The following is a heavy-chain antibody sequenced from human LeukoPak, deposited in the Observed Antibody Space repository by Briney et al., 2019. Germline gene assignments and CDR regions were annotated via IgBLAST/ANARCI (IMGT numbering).Heavy chain of an antibody. D-gene: IGHD6-13*01. Sequence: PSETLSLTCAVYGGSFSGYYWSWIRQPPGKGLEWIGEINHSGSTNYNPSLKSRATISVDTSKNQFSLKLSSVTAADTAVYYCARQSSSWSWGDWGQGTLVTVSS. V-gene: IGHV4-34*01. CDR3: ARQSSSWSWGD. CDR1: GGSFSGYY. CDR2: INHSGST. J-gene: IGHJ4*02.